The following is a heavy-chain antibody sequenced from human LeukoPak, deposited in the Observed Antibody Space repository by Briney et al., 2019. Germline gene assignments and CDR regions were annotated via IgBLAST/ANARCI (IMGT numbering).Heavy chain of an antibody. CDR2: ISYDGSNK. CDR1: GFTFSSYA. V-gene: IGHV3-30*04. D-gene: IGHD6-13*01. J-gene: IGHJ4*02. CDR3: ARDPAAGKGFDY. Sequence: GGSLRLSCAASGFTFSSYAMHWVRQAPGKGLEWVAVISYDGSNKYYADSVKGRFTISRDNSKNTLYLQMNSLRAEDTAVYYCARDPAAGKGFDYWGQGTLVTVSS.